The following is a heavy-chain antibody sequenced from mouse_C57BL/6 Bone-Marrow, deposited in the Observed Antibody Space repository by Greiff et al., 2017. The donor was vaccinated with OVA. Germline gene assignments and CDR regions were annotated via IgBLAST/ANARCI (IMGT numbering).Heavy chain of an antibody. Sequence: VKLMESGPELVKPGASVKISCKASGYTFTDYYINWVKQRPGQGLEWIGWIFPGSGSTYYNEKFKGKATLTVDKSSSTAYMLLSSLTSEDSAVYFCARDYYGSHWYFDVWGTGTTVTVSS. D-gene: IGHD1-1*01. V-gene: IGHV1-75*01. J-gene: IGHJ1*03. CDR3: ARDYYGSHWYFDV. CDR1: GYTFTDYY. CDR2: IFPGSGST.